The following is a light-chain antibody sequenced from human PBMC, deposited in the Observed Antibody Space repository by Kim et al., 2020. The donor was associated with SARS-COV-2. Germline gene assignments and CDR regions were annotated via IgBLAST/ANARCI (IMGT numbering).Light chain of an antibody. V-gene: IGLV3-19*01. CDR3: NPRDSNDNVV. CDR2: GKN. CDR1: SSSCYY. J-gene: IGLJ2*01. Sequence: VAWRQAMRITYEGGSSSCYYATWYQQKPEQAPILVNYGKNSRPSGIQGRFSGSSSENAASLTITGTQADDEADYYCNPRDSNDNVVFGGGTQLTVL.